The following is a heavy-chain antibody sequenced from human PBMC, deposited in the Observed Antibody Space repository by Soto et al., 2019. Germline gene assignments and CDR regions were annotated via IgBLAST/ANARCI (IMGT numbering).Heavy chain of an antibody. Sequence: SETLSLTCTVSGGSISSGGYYWSWIRQHPGKGLEWIGYIYYSGSTYYNPSLKSRVTISVDTSKNQFSLKLSSVTAADTAVYYCARREGSGWKYNWFDPWGQGTLVTVSS. V-gene: IGHV4-31*03. D-gene: IGHD6-19*01. J-gene: IGHJ5*02. CDR3: ARREGSGWKYNWFDP. CDR1: GGSISSGGYY. CDR2: IYYSGST.